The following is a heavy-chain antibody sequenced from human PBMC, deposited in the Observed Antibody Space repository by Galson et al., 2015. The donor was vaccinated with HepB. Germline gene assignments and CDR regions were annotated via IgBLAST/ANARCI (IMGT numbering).Heavy chain of an antibody. CDR3: AKEGGIVGTAAFDY. CDR1: GFTFSSYA. J-gene: IGHJ4*02. Sequence: SLRLSCAASGFTFSSYAMSWVRQAPGKGLEWVSGISGSGGSTYYADLVKGRFTISRDNSKNTLYLQMNSLRAEDTAVYYCAKEGGIVGTAAFDYWGQGTLVTVSS. CDR2: ISGSGGST. V-gene: IGHV3-23*01. D-gene: IGHD1-26*01.